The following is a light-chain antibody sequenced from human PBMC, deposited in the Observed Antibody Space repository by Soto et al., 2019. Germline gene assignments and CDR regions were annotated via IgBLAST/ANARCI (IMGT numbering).Light chain of an antibody. CDR1: QSVTSRY. CDR3: QQYGTSPPIT. J-gene: IGKJ5*01. V-gene: IGKV3-20*01. CDR2: GAS. Sequence: TRCPATLSVSPGDRASLSVVAMQSVTSRYLACYQQKPGQAPPLLIYGASSRATGIPDRFSGRGSGTDFSLTISRLEPEDYAVYYCQQYGTSPPITFGQGTRLEI.